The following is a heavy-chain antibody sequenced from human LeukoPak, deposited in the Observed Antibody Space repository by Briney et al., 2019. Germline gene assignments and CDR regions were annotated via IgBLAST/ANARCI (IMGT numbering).Heavy chain of an antibody. V-gene: IGHV1-18*01. Sequence: ASVKVSCRASGHTFTSSGISWVRQAPGQGLEWMGWISAYNGNTNYAQKFQGRVTMTTDTSTSTAYMELRSLRFDDTAVYYCARDNVVVVPAVAVQHWGQGTLVTVSS. CDR2: ISAYNGNT. CDR1: GHTFTSSG. CDR3: ARDNVVVVPAVAVQH. D-gene: IGHD2-2*01. J-gene: IGHJ1*01.